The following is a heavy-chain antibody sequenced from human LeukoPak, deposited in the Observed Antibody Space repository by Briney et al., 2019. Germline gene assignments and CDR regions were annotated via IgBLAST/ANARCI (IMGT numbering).Heavy chain of an antibody. CDR3: AGYREPYDHLPHTLTI. CDR2: VFSSGTT. Sequence: SQTLSLTCSVPGGSVSTDYYFWNWLRQPAGKELEWIGCVFSSGTTHYHPSLNSRVTMSVDTSKNLFSLRLSSATAADTAVYYCAGYREPYDHLPHTLTIWGQGTMVAVSS. J-gene: IGHJ3*02. V-gene: IGHV4-61*02. CDR1: GGSVSTDYYF. D-gene: IGHD2-2*02.